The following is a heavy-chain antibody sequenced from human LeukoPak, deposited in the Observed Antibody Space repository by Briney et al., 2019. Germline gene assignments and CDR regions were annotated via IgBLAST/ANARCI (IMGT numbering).Heavy chain of an antibody. CDR2: IYTSGST. J-gene: IGHJ5*02. Sequence: SETLSLTXTVSGGSISSGSYYWSWIRQPAGNGLEWIGRIYTSGSTNYNPSLKSRVTISVDTSKNQFSLKLSSVTAADTAVYYCARGWFTIFGVVYNWFDPWGQGTLVTVSS. V-gene: IGHV4-61*02. CDR1: GGSISSGSYY. D-gene: IGHD3-3*01. CDR3: ARGWFTIFGVVYNWFDP.